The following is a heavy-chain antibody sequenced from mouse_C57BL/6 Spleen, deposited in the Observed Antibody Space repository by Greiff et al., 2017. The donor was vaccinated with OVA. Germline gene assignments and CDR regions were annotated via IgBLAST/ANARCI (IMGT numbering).Heavy chain of an antibody. V-gene: IGHV3-6*01. Sequence: ESGPGLVKPSQSLSLTCSVTGYSITSGYYWNWIRQFPGNKLEWMGYISYDGSNNYNPSLKNRISITRDTSKNQFFLKLNSVTTEDTATYYCARRDYYGSSPFDYWGQGTTLTVSS. D-gene: IGHD1-1*01. CDR2: ISYDGSN. CDR1: GYSITSGYY. CDR3: ARRDYYGSSPFDY. J-gene: IGHJ2*01.